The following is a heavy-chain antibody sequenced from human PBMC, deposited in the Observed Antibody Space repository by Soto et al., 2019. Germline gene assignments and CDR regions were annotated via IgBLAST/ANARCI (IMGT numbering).Heavy chain of an antibody. CDR3: AREGRVPPDLVVQAALDY. CDR1: GYTFTSYG. CDR2: ISAYNGNT. J-gene: IGHJ4*02. Sequence: QVQLVQSGAEVKKPGASVKVSCKASGYTFTSYGIIWVRQAPGQVLEWMGWISAYNGNTNYAQKLQGRVTMTTDTSTSTAYMELRSLRSDDTAVYYCAREGRVPPDLVVQAALDYWGQGTLVTVSS. V-gene: IGHV1-18*01. D-gene: IGHD2-2*01.